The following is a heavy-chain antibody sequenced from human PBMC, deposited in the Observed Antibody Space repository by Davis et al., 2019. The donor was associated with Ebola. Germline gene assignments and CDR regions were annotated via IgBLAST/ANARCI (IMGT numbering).Heavy chain of an antibody. V-gene: IGHV3-30*02. CDR3: AKGPQTYYYDSSGYPFDY. CDR1: GFTFSSYG. Sequence: GESLKISCAASGFTFSSYGMHWVRQAPGKGLEWVAFIRYDGSNKYYAGSVKGRFTISRDNSKNTLYLQMNSLRAEDTAVYYCAKGPQTYYYDSSGYPFDYWGQGTLVTVSS. CDR2: IRYDGSNK. D-gene: IGHD3-22*01. J-gene: IGHJ4*02.